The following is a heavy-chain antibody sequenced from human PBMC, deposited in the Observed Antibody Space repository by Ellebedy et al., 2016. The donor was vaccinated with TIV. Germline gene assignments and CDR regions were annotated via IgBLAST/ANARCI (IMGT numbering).Heavy chain of an antibody. CDR3: ARAPEEYSSGWYDWYFDL. V-gene: IGHV4-59*01. CDR2: IYYSGST. J-gene: IGHJ2*01. D-gene: IGHD6-19*01. Sequence: SETLSLXXTVSGGSISSYYWSWIRQPPGKGLEWIGYIYYSGSTNYNPSLKSRVTISVDTSKNQFSLKLSSVTAADTAVYYCARAPEEYSSGWYDWYFDLWGRGTLVTVSS. CDR1: GGSISSYY.